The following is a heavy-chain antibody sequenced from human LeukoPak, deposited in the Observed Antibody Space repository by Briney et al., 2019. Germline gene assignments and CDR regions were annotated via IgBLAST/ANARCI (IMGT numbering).Heavy chain of an antibody. CDR1: GFTFSSYS. CDR3: AKEGITGADS. Sequence: GGSLRLSCAASGFTFSSYSMNWVRQAPGQGLAWVSAISGGGDAHYADSVKGRFTIFRDNSKNTLFLHMNNLTADDTALYYCAKEGITGADSWGQGTLVSVSS. J-gene: IGHJ4*02. V-gene: IGHV3-23*01. CDR2: ISGGGDA.